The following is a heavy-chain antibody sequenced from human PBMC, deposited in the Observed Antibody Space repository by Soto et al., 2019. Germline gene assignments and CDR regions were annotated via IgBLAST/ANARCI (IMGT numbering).Heavy chain of an antibody. CDR1: GYTFTRYG. Sequence: ASVKVSCKASGYTFTRYGISWVRQAPGQGLEWMGWISAYNGNTNYAQKLQGRVTMTTDTSTSTAYMELWSLRSDDTAVYYCASYSSSSSSFDYWGQGALVTVS. CDR3: ASYSSSSSSFDY. J-gene: IGHJ4*02. V-gene: IGHV1-18*01. CDR2: ISAYNGNT. D-gene: IGHD6-6*01.